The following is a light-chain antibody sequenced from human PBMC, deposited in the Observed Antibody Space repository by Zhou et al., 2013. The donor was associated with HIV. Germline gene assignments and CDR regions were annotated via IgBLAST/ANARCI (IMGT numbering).Light chain of an antibody. V-gene: IGKV3-20*01. CDR3: QQYGYLIT. CDR1: QSISSN. Sequence: EIVLTQSPGTLSLSPGERATLSCWASQSISSNLAWYQQKPGQAPRLLIYGASSRATDIPDRFSGSGSGTDFTLTISRLEPEDFAVYYCQQYGYLITFGQGTRLEIK. J-gene: IGKJ5*01. CDR2: GAS.